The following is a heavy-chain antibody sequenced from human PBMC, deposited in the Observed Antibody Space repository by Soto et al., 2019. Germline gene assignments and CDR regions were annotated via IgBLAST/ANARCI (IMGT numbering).Heavy chain of an antibody. J-gene: IGHJ4*01. CDR3: ARRVGNGYHGC. D-gene: IGHD5-18*01. CDR2: ISSSSTYI. CDR1: GFTFSDYY. V-gene: IGHV3-11*03. Sequence: PGGSLRLSCAASGFTFSDYYMSWIRQAPGKGLEWVSYISSSSTYINYADSVKGRFTISRDNAKNSLYLQMNSLRAEDAAVYLFARRVGNGYHGCWGQGALVPRSS.